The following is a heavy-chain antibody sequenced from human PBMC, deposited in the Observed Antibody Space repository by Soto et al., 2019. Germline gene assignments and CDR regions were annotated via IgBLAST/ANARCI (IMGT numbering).Heavy chain of an antibody. CDR3: ARVGPWVPYYYDSSPYTFENWFDP. CDR2: IYHGGST. V-gene: IGHV4-38-2*01. Sequence: SETLSLTCAVSGYSVSSGYYWGWLRQPPGKGLEWIGRIYHGGSTYYNPSLNSRVTLSIDMTNNHVSLILNSVTAADTAVYYCARVGPWVPYYYDSSPYTFENWFDPWGQGTLVTVSS. D-gene: IGHD3-22*01. CDR1: GYSVSSGYY. J-gene: IGHJ5*02.